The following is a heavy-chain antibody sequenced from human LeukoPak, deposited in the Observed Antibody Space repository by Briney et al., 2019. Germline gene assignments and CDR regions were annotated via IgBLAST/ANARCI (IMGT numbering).Heavy chain of an antibody. CDR1: GGSISSYY. CDR2: IFYSGST. CDR3: AKSTGYGLIDI. Sequence: SETLSLTCTVSGGSISSYYWSWIRQPPGKGLEWIGNIFYSGSTYYGPSLKSRLTISLDTSRNQFSLKLNSVTAADTAVYYCAKSTGYGLIDIWGQGTMVTVSS. J-gene: IGHJ3*02. V-gene: IGHV4-59*12. D-gene: IGHD3-9*01.